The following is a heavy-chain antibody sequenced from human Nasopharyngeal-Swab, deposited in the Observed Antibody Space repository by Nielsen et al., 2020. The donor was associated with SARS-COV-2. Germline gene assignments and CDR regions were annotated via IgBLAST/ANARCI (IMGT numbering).Heavy chain of an antibody. CDR1: GGPISSSSYY. J-gene: IGHJ4*02. Sequence: SETLSLTCTVSGGPISSSSYYWGWIRQPPGKGLEWIGGIYYSGSTYYNPSLKSRVTISVDTSKNQFSLKLSSVTAADTAVYYCARGGYDYVWGSYRGYFDYWGQGTLVTVSS. D-gene: IGHD3-16*02. V-gene: IGHV4-39*01. CDR2: IYYSGST. CDR3: ARGGYDYVWGSYRGYFDY.